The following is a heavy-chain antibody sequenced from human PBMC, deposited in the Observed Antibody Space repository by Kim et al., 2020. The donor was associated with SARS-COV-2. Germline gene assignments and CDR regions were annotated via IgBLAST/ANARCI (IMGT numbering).Heavy chain of an antibody. D-gene: IGHD1-26*01. Sequence: SVKVSCKASGGTFSSYAISWVRQAPGQELEWMGGIIPIFGTANYAQKFQGRVTITADGSTSTAYMELSSLRSEDTAMYYCARGRGWEPSAGTPYGMDVWGQGTTVTVSS. J-gene: IGHJ6*02. V-gene: IGHV1-69*13. CDR1: GGTFSSYA. CDR2: IIPIFGTA. CDR3: ARGRGWEPSAGTPYGMDV.